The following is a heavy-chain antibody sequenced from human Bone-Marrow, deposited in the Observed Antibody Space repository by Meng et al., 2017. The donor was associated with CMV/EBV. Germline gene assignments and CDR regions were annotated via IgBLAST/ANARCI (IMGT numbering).Heavy chain of an antibody. V-gene: IGHV4-39*01. CDR1: GGSISSSSYY. CDR2: IYYSGST. CDR3: ARVVYYDSSGTFDY. J-gene: IGHJ4*02. Sequence: GSLRLSCTVSGGSISSSSYYWGWIRQPPGKGLEWIGSIYYSGSTYYNPSLKSRVTISVDTSKNQFSLKLSSVTAADTAVYYCARVVYYDSSGTFDYWGQGTLVTVSP. D-gene: IGHD3-22*01.